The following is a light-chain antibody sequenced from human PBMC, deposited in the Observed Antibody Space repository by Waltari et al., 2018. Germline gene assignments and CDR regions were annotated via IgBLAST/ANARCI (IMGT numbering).Light chain of an antibody. CDR1: HSVLYNSNDKNY. V-gene: IGKV4-1*01. J-gene: IGKJ1*01. CDR2: WAS. CDR3: QQYYRSRT. Sequence: IVMTQSPDSLAVSLGARATINCKSSHSVLYNSNDKNYLAWYQQKPGQPPKLLIYWASTRESGVPDRFSGSGSGTDFTLTISSLQAEDVAVYYCQQYYRSRTFGQGTKVEIK.